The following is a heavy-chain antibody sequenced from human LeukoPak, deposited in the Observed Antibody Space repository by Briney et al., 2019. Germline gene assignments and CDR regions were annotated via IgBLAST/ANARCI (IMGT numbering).Heavy chain of an antibody. CDR2: IRYDGSNK. CDR1: GFTFSSYG. J-gene: IGHJ6*03. Sequence: GGSLRLSCAASGFTFSSYGMHWVRQAPGKGLEWVAFIRYDGSNKYYADSVKGRFTISRDNSKNTLYLQMNSLRAEDTAVYYCAKDSYGSGSYRYYYYMDVWGKGTTVTISS. V-gene: IGHV3-30*02. D-gene: IGHD3-10*01. CDR3: AKDSYGSGSYRYYYYMDV.